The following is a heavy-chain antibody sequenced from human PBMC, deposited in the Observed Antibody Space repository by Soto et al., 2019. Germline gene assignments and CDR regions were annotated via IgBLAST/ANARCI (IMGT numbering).Heavy chain of an antibody. D-gene: IGHD5-18*01. CDR1: GCSVSSGSYY. CDR3: ARDNGYSYGYFDY. V-gene: IGHV4-61*01. J-gene: IGHJ4*02. CDR2: LYNSGST. Sequence: SETLSLTCTVSGCSVSSGSYYWTWIRQPPGKGLEWIGCLYNSGSTNYNPALKSRATISVDTSKNQFSLRLSSVTAAGTAVYYCARDNGYSYGYFDYWGQGTLVTVS.